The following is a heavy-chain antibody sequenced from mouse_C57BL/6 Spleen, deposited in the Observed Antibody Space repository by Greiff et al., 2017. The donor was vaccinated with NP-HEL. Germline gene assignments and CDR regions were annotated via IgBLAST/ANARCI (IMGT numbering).Heavy chain of an antibody. CDR2: ISYDGSN. J-gene: IGHJ2*01. CDR1: GYSITSGYY. CDR3: ARGAYSTHFDY. D-gene: IGHD2-5*01. V-gene: IGHV3-6*01. Sequence: EVKLQESGPGLVKPSQSLSLTCSVTGYSITSGYYWNWIRQFPGNKLEWMGYISYDGSNNYNPSLKNRNSITRDTSKNQFFLKLNSVTTEDTATYYCARGAYSTHFDYWGQGTTLTVSS.